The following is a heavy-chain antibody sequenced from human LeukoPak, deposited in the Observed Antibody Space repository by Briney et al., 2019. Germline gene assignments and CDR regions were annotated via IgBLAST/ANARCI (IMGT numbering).Heavy chain of an antibody. D-gene: IGHD2-15*01. Sequence: GGSLRLSCSMSGFTLSHYAMSWVRQAPGRGLEWVCTIGGGGGSTDYTGCVKGRFTISRDNSKNTLYLQMNSLGAEDTAVYYCAKGHRYCTSGNCNSAVDYWGQGTLVTVSS. V-gene: IGHV3-23*01. CDR3: AKGHRYCTSGNCNSAVDY. CDR1: GFTLSHYA. J-gene: IGHJ4*02. CDR2: IGGGGGST.